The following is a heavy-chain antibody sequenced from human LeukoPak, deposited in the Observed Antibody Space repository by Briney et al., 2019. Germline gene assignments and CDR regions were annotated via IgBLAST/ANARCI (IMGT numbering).Heavy chain of an antibody. CDR3: AREGEMATIPDLFDY. D-gene: IGHD5-24*01. CDR2: IIPIFGTA. CDR1: GGTFISYA. J-gene: IGHJ4*02. V-gene: IGHV1-69*01. Sequence: SVKVSCKASGGTFISYAISWVRQAPGQGLEWMGGIIPIFGTANYAQKFQGRVTITADESTSTAYMELSSLRSEDTAVYYCAREGEMATIPDLFDYWGQGTLVTVSS.